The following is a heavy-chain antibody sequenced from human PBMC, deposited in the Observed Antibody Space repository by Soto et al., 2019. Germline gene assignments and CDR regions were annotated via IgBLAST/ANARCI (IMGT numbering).Heavy chain of an antibody. V-gene: IGHV3-9*01. CDR2: ISSNGGRV. CDR3: AKGVGSSWFFAAFDI. Sequence: LRLSCAASGFTFDDYAIHWVRQSPGKGLEWVSGISSNGGRVGYADSVKGRFTISRDNAKNSLYLQMNSLRAEDTALYYCAKGVGSSWFFAAFDIWGQGTMVTVSS. CDR1: GFTFDDYA. J-gene: IGHJ3*02. D-gene: IGHD6-13*01.